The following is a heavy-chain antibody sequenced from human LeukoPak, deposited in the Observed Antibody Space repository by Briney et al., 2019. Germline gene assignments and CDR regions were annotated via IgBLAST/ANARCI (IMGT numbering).Heavy chain of an antibody. Sequence: GGSLRLSCAASGFTVSSNYMSWVRQAPGKGLEWVSVIYSGGSTYYADSVKGRFTISRDNSKNTLYLQMNSLRAEDTAVYYCAKDLGLRGYAWDVGYWGQGTLVTVSS. V-gene: IGHV3-53*01. D-gene: IGHD5-12*01. CDR3: AKDLGLRGYAWDVGY. CDR2: IYSGGST. CDR1: GFTVSSNY. J-gene: IGHJ4*02.